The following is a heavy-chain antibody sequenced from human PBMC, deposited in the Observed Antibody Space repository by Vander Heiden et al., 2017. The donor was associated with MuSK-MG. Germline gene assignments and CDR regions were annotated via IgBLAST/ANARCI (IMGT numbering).Heavy chain of an antibody. Sequence: QVQLVQSGAEVKKPGASVKVSCKASGYTFTSYGISWVRQAPGQGLEWMGWISAYNGNTNYAQKLQGRVTMTTDTSTSTAYMELRSLRSDDTAVYYCARSDILTPDEPHWWGYYYYYGMDVWGQGTTVTVSS. V-gene: IGHV1-18*01. CDR3: ARSDILTPDEPHWWGYYYYYGMDV. CDR1: GYTFTSYG. J-gene: IGHJ6*02. CDR2: ISAYNGNT. D-gene: IGHD3-9*01.